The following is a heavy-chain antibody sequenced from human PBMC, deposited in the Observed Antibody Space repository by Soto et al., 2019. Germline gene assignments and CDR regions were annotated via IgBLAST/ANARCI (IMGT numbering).Heavy chain of an antibody. CDR1: GYTFASFD. CDR2: MNPNSGNT. J-gene: IGHJ4*02. D-gene: IGHD3-3*01. V-gene: IGHV1-8*01. CDR3: GRGFYGFSSGSFDY. Sequence: ASVKVSCKASGYTFASFDINWVRQATGQGLEWMGWMNPNSGNTGYAKKFQGRATMPRKTSISTAYMKLSSLRSEARAGYYCGRGFYGFSSGSFDYCGQGTLVTVSS.